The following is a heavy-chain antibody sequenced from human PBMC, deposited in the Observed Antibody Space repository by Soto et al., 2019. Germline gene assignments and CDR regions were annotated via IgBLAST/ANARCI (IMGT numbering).Heavy chain of an antibody. CDR3: PKHSHHGRFS. J-gene: IGHJ5*02. V-gene: IGHV4-39*01. CDR2: VDYAGRA. D-gene: IGHD1-26*01. Sequence: SEILSLTCSVSDDSISTSNYYWAWVRQPPEMGPEWIGSVDYAGRAYYNPSLKSRVTISADTSENHFSLHLSSMTAADTSMYYCPKHSHHGRFSWGQGTLVNVSS. CDR1: DDSISTSNYY.